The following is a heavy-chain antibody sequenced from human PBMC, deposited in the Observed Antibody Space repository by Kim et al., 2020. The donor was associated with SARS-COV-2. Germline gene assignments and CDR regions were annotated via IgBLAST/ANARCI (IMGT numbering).Heavy chain of an antibody. Sequence: ASVKVSCKASGYTFTGYYIHWVRQAPGQGLEWMGWISPTSGGTNYAQKFQGRVTMTRHTTFSTAYLDLSRLTSDDTAVYYCARETIVAATGSYGMDVWGQGTTVTVSS. CDR2: ISPTSGGT. CDR1: GYTFTGYY. CDR3: ARETIVAATGSYGMDV. D-gene: IGHD1-26*01. V-gene: IGHV1-2*02. J-gene: IGHJ6*02.